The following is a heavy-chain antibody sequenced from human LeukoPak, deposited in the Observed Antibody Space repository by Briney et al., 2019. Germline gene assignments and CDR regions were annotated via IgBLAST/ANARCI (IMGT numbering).Heavy chain of an antibody. J-gene: IGHJ6*02. Sequence: GGSLRLSCAASGFTFSNFAMHWVRQAPGKGLEWVAVMSYDGDNEYYADSVKGQFTISRDNSKDRLYLQMNSLRPEDTAMYYCARVRGGRSWYYYGMDVWGRGTTVTVSS. CDR2: MSYDGDNE. V-gene: IGHV3-30-3*01. CDR3: ARVRGGRSWYYYGMDV. D-gene: IGHD3-16*01. CDR1: GFTFSNFA.